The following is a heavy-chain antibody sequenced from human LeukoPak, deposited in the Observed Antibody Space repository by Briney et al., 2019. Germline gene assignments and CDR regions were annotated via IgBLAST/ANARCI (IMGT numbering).Heavy chain of an antibody. CDR2: MSYDGSNK. Sequence: GRSLRLSCAASGFNISSYVMHWVRQAPGKGLEWVALMSYDGSNKYHADSVQGRFTISRDNSKSTLYLQMSSLRAEDTAVYYCATTPSETVDIWGQGTMVTVSS. CDR1: GFNISSYV. V-gene: IGHV3-30-3*01. D-gene: IGHD1-1*01. CDR3: ATTPSETVDI. J-gene: IGHJ3*02.